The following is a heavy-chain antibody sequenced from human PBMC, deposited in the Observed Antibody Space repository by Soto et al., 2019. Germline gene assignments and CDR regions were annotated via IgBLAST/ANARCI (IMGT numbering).Heavy chain of an antibody. D-gene: IGHD1-26*01. J-gene: IGHJ6*02. CDR3: AIRSRPGRNAMDV. CDR2: IIPIFAIA. Sequence: QVQLVQSGAEVKKPGSSVKVSCKASGGTFTSYAINWVRQAPGQGLEWMGGIIPIFAIANYAQKFQGRVTIAADESTSTAYMELRSLRSEDTAVYYCAIRSRPGRNAMDVWGQGTTVTVSS. V-gene: IGHV1-69*01. CDR1: GGTFTSYA.